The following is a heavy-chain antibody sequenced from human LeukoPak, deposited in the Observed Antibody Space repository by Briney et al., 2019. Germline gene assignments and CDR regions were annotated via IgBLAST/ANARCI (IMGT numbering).Heavy chain of an antibody. CDR1: GYTFTSYG. J-gene: IGHJ5*02. CDR3: ARVPAEWFGELEHVVDNWFDP. Sequence: ASVKVSCKASGYTFTSYGISWVRQAPGQGLEWMGWISAYNGNTNYAQKLQGRVTMTTDTSTSTAYMELRSLRSDDTAVYYCARVPAEWFGELEHVVDNWFDPWGPGTLVTVSS. CDR2: ISAYNGNT. V-gene: IGHV1-18*04. D-gene: IGHD3-10*01.